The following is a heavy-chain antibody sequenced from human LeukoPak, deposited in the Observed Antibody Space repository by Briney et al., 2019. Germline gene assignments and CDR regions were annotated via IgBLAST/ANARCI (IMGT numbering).Heavy chain of an antibody. CDR1: GGSFSGYY. CDR2: INHSGST. CDR3: ARALSY. J-gene: IGHJ4*02. Sequence: SETLSLTCAVYGGSFSGYYWSWIRQPPGKGLEWIGEINHSGSTNYNPSLKSRVTISVDTSKNQFSLKLSSVTAADTAVCYCARALSYWGQGTLVTVSS. V-gene: IGHV4-34*01.